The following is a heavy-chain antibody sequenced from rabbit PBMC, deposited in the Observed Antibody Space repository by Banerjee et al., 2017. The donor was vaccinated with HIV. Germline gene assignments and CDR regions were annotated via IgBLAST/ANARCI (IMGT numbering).Heavy chain of an antibody. V-gene: IGHV1S40*01. CDR3: ARDTGSSFSSYGMDL. CDR1: GFSFSSNDY. J-gene: IGHJ6*01. Sequence: QSLEESGGDLVKPGASLTLTCTASGFSFSSNDYMCWVRQAPGEGLEWISCIAGSSSGFTYSATWAKGRFTISKTSSTTVTLQMTSLTVADTATYFCARDTGSSFSSYGMDLWGPGTLVTVS. CDR2: IAGSSSGFT. D-gene: IGHD8-1*01.